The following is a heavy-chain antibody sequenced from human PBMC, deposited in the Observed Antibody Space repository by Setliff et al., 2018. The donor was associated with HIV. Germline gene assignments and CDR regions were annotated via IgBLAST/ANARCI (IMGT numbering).Heavy chain of an antibody. Sequence: LSLTCSVSGASISSGGYFWTWIRQPPGKGLEWVGFIYHSGTTYYNPSLKDRVTMSVDTFANQFSLKLRSVTAADTAVYYCARDLRGTQSSDYWGQGTLVTVSS. CDR3: ARDLRGTQSSDY. CDR2: IYHSGTT. D-gene: IGHD1-1*01. CDR1: GASISSGGYF. J-gene: IGHJ4*02. V-gene: IGHV4-30-2*01.